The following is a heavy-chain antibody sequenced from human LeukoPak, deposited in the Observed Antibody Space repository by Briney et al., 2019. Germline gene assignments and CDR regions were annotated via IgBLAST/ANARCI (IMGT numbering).Heavy chain of an antibody. CDR2: ISGSGGST. CDR1: GFTFSSYA. CDR3: AKGWGYTPRNDAFDI. J-gene: IGHJ3*02. V-gene: IGHV3-23*01. D-gene: IGHD5-24*01. Sequence: GGSLRLSCAASGFTFSSYAMSWVRQAPGKGLEWVSAISGSGGSTYYPDSVKGRFTISRDNSKNTPYMQMNRLGAEDTAVYYCAKGWGYTPRNDAFDIWGQGTMVTVSS.